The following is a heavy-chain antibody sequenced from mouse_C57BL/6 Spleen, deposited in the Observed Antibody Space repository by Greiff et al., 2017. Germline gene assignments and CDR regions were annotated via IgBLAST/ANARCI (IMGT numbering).Heavy chain of an antibody. CDR1: GYTFTSYW. J-gene: IGHJ3*01. Sequence: QVQLQQPGAELVKPGASVKMSCKASGYTFTSYWITWVKQRPGQGLEWIGDIYPGSGSTNYNEKFKSKATLTVDTSSSTAYMQLSSLTSEDSAVYYCARGDYYYGSSAGAWFAYWGQGTLVTVSA. CDR3: ARGDYYYGSSAGAWFAY. D-gene: IGHD1-1*01. V-gene: IGHV1-55*01. CDR2: IYPGSGST.